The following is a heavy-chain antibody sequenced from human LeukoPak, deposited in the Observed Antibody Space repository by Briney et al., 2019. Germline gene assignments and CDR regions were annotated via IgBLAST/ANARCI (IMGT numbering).Heavy chain of an antibody. CDR1: GFPFINFA. CDR2: ISGSGGST. V-gene: IGHV3-23*01. CDR3: AKDLTTVTTGDY. D-gene: IGHD4-17*01. J-gene: IGHJ4*02. Sequence: GGSLRLSCAASGFPFINFAMSWVRQAPGKGVDWVSSISGSGGSTYYADSVKGRFTISRDNSKNTLYLHMNSLRAEDTAVYYCAKDLTTVTTGDYWGQGTLVTVSS.